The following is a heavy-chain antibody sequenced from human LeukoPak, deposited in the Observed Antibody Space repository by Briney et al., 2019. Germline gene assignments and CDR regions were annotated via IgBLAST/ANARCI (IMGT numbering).Heavy chain of an antibody. CDR2: IYYSGST. J-gene: IGHJ4*02. CDR1: GGSISSYY. Sequence: ASETLSLTCTVSGGSISSYYWSWVRQPPGKGLEWIGYIYYSGSTNYNPSLKSRVTISVDTSKNQFSLKLSSVTAADTAVYYCARDSDYGSGNFDYWGQGTLVTVSS. CDR3: ARDSDYGSGNFDY. V-gene: IGHV4-59*01. D-gene: IGHD3-10*01.